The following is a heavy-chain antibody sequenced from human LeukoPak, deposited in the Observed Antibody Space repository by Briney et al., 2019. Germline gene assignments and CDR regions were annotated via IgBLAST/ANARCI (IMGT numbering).Heavy chain of an antibody. V-gene: IGHV4-61*02. CDR2: IYTTGIT. CDR3: AREFLASRRNWVDP. CDR1: GDSISSGTDY. Sequence: SQTLSLTCAVSGDSISSGTDYWSWIRQPAGQGLEWIRRIYTTGITNYNPSLKSRVTISVDTSKNQFSLNLTSVTAADTAVYYCAREFLASRRNWVDPWGQGILVTVSS. J-gene: IGHJ5*02. D-gene: IGHD6-6*01.